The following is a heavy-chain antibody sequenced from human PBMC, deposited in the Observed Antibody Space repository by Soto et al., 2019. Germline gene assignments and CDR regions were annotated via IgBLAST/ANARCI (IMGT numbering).Heavy chain of an antibody. D-gene: IGHD3-9*01. CDR2: IRGDGGQT. J-gene: IGHJ4*02. CDR1: GFTFSSYG. CDR3: ARDVGLDSDDFFAY. V-gene: IGHV3-23*01. Sequence: LRLSCTASGFTFSSYGMGWVRQAPGKGLQWVSTIRGDGGQTHYTDSVKGRFSISRDNSKNTVYLQMDSLRAEDTAMYFCARDVGLDSDDFFAYWGQGTQGTV.